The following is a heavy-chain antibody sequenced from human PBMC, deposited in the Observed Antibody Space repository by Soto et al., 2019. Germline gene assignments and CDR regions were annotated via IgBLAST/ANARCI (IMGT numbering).Heavy chain of an antibody. CDR1: GFSFRTSGVG. CDR3: AHRRGGFASWSYYFDY. V-gene: IGHV2-5*01. Sequence: QITLKESGPTLVKPTQTLTLTCTFSGFSFRTSGVGVGWIRRSPGKALEWLALLYWNDDQRYSPSLKSRLTITKDTSKNQVVLTMTNMDPVDTATYYCAHRRGGFASWSYYFDYWGQGTLVTVSS. D-gene: IGHD3-10*01. CDR2: LYWNDDQ. J-gene: IGHJ4*02.